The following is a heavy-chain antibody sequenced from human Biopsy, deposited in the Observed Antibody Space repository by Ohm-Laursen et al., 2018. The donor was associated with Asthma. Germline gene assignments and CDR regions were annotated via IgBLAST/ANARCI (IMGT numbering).Heavy chain of an antibody. CDR3: ARGGLHYYEYYGMDV. D-gene: IGHD2-21*02. J-gene: IGHJ6*04. CDR1: GFTFDNYT. V-gene: IGHV3-30*04. Sequence: SLRLSCSASGFTFDNYTMHWVRQAPGKGLEWVTIISYDGRNTYYADSVEGRFTISRDNSKNTLFLQMSSLRPEDTAVYYCARGGLHYYEYYGMDVWGKG. CDR2: ISYDGRNT.